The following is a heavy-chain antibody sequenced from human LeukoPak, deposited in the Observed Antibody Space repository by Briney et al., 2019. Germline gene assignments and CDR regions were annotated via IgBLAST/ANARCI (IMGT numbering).Heavy chain of an antibody. D-gene: IGHD4-17*01. Sequence: SETLSLTCTVSGGSISSSSYYWGWIRQPPGKGLGWIGSIYYSGSTYYNPSLKSRVTISVDTSKNQFSLKLSSVTAADTAVYYCARQKDYGDYVYNWFDPWGQGTLVTVSS. CDR1: GGSISSSSYY. J-gene: IGHJ5*02. CDR2: IYYSGST. V-gene: IGHV4-39*01. CDR3: ARQKDYGDYVYNWFDP.